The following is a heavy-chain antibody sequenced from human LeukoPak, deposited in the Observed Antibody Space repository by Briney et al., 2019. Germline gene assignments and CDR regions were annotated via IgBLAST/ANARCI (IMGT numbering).Heavy chain of an antibody. D-gene: IGHD3/OR15-3a*01. CDR2: ISAYSGDI. Sequence: ASVKVSCKTSGYTFSDYGLNWVRQAPGQGLQWMGGISAYSGDINYSQKFQGRVTVTTDSATSTAYMDLRSLTSEDTGLYYCARTWTLLESPAFGIWGQGTMVTVSS. V-gene: IGHV1-18*01. CDR1: GYTFSDYG. CDR3: ARTWTLLESPAFGI. J-gene: IGHJ3*02.